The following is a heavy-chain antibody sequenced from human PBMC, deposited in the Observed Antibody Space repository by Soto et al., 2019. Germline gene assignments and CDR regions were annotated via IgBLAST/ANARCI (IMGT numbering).Heavy chain of an antibody. J-gene: IGHJ4*02. CDR2: ISHTGTT. CDR3: ARGNKPGPSSSWLDY. D-gene: IGHD6-13*01. CDR1: GGSISSYY. Sequence: SETLSLTCTVSGGSISSYYWSWIRQSPGKGLEWVAYISHTGTTDYNPSLKSRLTISLDTSKNQFSLKLSSVTAADTAVYYCARGNKPGPSSSWLDYWGQGTQVTVSS. V-gene: IGHV4-59*01.